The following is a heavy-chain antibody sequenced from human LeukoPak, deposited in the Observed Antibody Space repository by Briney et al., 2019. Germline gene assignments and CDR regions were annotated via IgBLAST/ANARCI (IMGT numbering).Heavy chain of an antibody. V-gene: IGHV3-48*01. CDR2: IPTGSGTI. D-gene: IGHD6-13*01. CDR1: GFTFSSYG. J-gene: IGHJ4*02. Sequence: GGSLRLSCAASGFTFSSYGMHWVRQAPGQGLEWVSYIPTGSGTIYYVDSVKGRFTISRDNAKNSLYLQMNSLRAEDTAVYYCARAQYASSWYFDYWGQGALVTVSS. CDR3: ARAQYASSWYFDY.